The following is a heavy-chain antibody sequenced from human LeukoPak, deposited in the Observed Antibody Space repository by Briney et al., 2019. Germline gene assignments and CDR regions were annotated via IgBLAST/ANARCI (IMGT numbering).Heavy chain of an antibody. Sequence: PSQTLSLTCTVSGGSISSGDYYWSWIRQPPGKGLEWIGYIYYSGSTYYNPSLKSRVTISVDTSKNQFSLKLSSVTAADTAVYYCARGYSALDAFDIWGQGTMVTVSS. J-gene: IGHJ3*02. D-gene: IGHD2-21*01. CDR1: GGSISSGDYY. CDR3: ARGYSALDAFDI. V-gene: IGHV4-30-4*08. CDR2: IYYSGST.